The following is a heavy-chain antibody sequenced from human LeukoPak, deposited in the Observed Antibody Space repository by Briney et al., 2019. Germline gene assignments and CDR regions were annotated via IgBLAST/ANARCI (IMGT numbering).Heavy chain of an antibody. V-gene: IGHV5-51*01. D-gene: IGHD2-15*01. CDR1: GYSFTSYW. Sequence: GESLKISCKGSGYSFTSYWIGWVRQMPGKGLEWMGIILPADSDTRYSPSFQGQVTISADKSISAAYVQWSTLKASDTAIYYCASGRFCNGGSCYDSWGQGTLVTVSS. CDR2: ILPADSDT. J-gene: IGHJ5*01. CDR3: ASGRFCNGGSCYDS.